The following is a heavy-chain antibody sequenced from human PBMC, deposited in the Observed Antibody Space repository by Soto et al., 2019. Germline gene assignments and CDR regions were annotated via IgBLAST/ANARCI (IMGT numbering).Heavy chain of an antibody. J-gene: IGHJ3*02. CDR2: IYYDGST. D-gene: IGHD3-22*01. Sequence: PSETLSLTCTVSGGSIGGSSRYWAWIRQPPGKGLEWIGSIYYDGSTHYYPSLESRVTISADMSKNQFSLRLNSVTAADTAVYYCARPYYDSSGYWGAMDIWGQGTMVTVSS. CDR1: GGSIGGSSRY. V-gene: IGHV4-39*01. CDR3: ARPYYDSSGYWGAMDI.